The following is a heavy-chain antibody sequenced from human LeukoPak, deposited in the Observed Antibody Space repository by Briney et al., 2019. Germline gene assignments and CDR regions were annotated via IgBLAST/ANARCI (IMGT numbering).Heavy chain of an antibody. D-gene: IGHD4-17*01. Sequence: SETLSLTFAVSSGSLSGYSWGWIRQPPGKGLAWVGEIIHSGITNYNASLKGRVTISLKKSEIQFSLMLSSVTAADTAVYYCTRQSGTVTPIDYWSQGTLVTVSS. CDR3: TRQSGTVTPIDY. V-gene: IGHV4-34*12. CDR1: SGSLSGYS. CDR2: IIHSGIT. J-gene: IGHJ4*02.